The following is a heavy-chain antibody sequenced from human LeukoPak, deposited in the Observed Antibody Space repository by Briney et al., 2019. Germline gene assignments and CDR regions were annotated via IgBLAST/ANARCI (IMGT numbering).Heavy chain of an antibody. J-gene: IGHJ3*02. Sequence: GEPLKISCQGSGYSFTSYWIAWVRQMPGKGLEWMGIINPGDSDTRYSPSFQGQVTISADKSIRTAYLQWSSLKVSDTAMYCCARPRSGSWYTAYDIWGQGTMVTVS. CDR3: ARPRSGSWYTAYDI. CDR1: GYSFTSYW. V-gene: IGHV5-51*01. D-gene: IGHD6-13*01. CDR2: INPGDSDT.